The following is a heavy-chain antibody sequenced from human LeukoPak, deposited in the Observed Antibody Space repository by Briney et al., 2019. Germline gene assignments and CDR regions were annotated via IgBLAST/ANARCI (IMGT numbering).Heavy chain of an antibody. CDR1: GYTFTDYY. Sequence: ASVKVSCKASGYTFTDYYMHWVRQAPGQGPERMGWINPNSGGTNYAQEFQGRVTMTRDTSISTAYMELSRLRSDDTAVYYCARDPYTAYDKNYWGQGTLVTVSS. J-gene: IGHJ4*02. CDR3: ARDPYTAYDKNY. V-gene: IGHV1-2*02. D-gene: IGHD5-12*01. CDR2: INPNSGGT.